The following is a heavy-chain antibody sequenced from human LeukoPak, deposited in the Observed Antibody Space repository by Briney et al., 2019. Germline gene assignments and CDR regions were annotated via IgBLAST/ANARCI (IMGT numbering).Heavy chain of an antibody. CDR2: IRGKADGETT. Sequence: GGSLRLSCAASGFTFSNAWMTWVRQALGKGPEWLGRIRGKADGETTDYAAPVKGRFTISRDDSKNILYLQMNSLTTEDTAVYYCAKGILWFGDTFDAFDIWGQGTMVTVSS. CDR1: GFTFSNAW. CDR3: AKGILWFGDTFDAFDI. D-gene: IGHD3-10*01. V-gene: IGHV3-15*01. J-gene: IGHJ3*02.